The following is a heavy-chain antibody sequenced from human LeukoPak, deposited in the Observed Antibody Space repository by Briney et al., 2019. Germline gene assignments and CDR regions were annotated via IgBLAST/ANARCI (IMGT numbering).Heavy chain of an antibody. CDR3: AKDISPNDNSWSGTDY. J-gene: IGHJ4*02. V-gene: IGHV1-2*02. CDR1: GYTFTGYY. Sequence: GASVKVSCKASGYTFTGYYMHWVRQAPGQGLEWMGWINPNSGGTNYAQKSQGRVTMTRDTSISTAYMELSRLRSDDTAVFYCAKDISPNDNSWSGTDYWGQGTLVTVSS. CDR2: INPNSGGT. D-gene: IGHD6-13*01.